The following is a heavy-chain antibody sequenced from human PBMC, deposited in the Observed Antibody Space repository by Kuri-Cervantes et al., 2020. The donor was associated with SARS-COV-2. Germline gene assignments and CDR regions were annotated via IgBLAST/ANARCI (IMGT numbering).Heavy chain of an antibody. V-gene: IGHV3-21*01. CDR2: ISSSSSYI. J-gene: IGHJ6*02. CDR1: GFTFSSYS. Sequence: GGSLRLSCAASGFTFSSYSMNWVRQAPGKGLEWVSSISSSSSYIYYADSVKGRFTISRDNAKNSLYLQMNSLRAEDTAVYYCAREGSSTSLYYYYYYGMDVWGQGTTVTVSS. D-gene: IGHD2-2*01. CDR3: AREGSSTSLYYYYYYGMDV.